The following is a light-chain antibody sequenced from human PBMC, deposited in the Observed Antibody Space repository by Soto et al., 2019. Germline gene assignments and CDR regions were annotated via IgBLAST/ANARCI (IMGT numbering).Light chain of an antibody. J-gene: IGLJ1*01. Sequence: QSVLTQPPSASGTPGQRVTISCSGSSPNIGSNTVNWYQHLPGTAPKLLIHTSDQRPSGVPDRFSGSKSCTSASLPISGLQSEDEADYYCSSYTSSRAYVFGIGTKVPVL. CDR3: SSYTSSRAYV. CDR1: SPNIGSNT. V-gene: IGLV1-44*01. CDR2: TSD.